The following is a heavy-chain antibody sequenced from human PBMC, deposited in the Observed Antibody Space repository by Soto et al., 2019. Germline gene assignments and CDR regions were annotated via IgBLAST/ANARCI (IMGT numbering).Heavy chain of an antibody. CDR3: AREEARAAVAGNYFDY. CDR1: GGTFSSYA. D-gene: IGHD6-19*01. J-gene: IGHJ4*02. Sequence: SVKVSCKAAGGTFSSYAISWVRQAPGQGLEWMGGIIPIFGTANYAQKFQGRVTITADESTSTAYMELSSLRSEDTAVYYCAREEARAAVAGNYFDYWGQGTLVTVSS. V-gene: IGHV1-69*13. CDR2: IIPIFGTA.